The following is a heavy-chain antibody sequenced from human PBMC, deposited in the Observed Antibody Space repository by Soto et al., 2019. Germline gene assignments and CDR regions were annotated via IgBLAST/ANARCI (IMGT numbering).Heavy chain of an antibody. Sequence: SETLSLTCTVSDGSVSSGSYQWSWIRQPPGKGLEWIGHVYHSGSANYNPSLKSRVTISVDTSKNQFSLKLRSVTAADTAVYYCARDQWIQSFDYWGQGALVTVS. J-gene: IGHJ4*02. CDR3: ARDQWIQSFDY. V-gene: IGHV4-61*01. CDR2: VYHSGSA. CDR1: DGSVSSGSYQ. D-gene: IGHD5-18*01.